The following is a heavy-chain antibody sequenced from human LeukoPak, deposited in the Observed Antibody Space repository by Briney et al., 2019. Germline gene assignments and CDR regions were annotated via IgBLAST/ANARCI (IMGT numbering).Heavy chain of an antibody. V-gene: IGHV7-4-1*02. CDR2: INTNTGNP. CDR1: GYTLTELS. Sequence: ASVKVSCKVSGYTLTELSMHWVRQAPGQGLEWMGWINTNTGNPTYAQGFTGRFVFSLDTSVSTAYLQISSLKAEDTAVYYCARERKGPTAVSYGYWGQGTLVTVSS. CDR3: ARERKGPTAVSYGY. J-gene: IGHJ4*02. D-gene: IGHD3-16*01.